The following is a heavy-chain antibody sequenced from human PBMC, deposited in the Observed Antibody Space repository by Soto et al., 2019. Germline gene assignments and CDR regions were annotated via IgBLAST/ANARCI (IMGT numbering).Heavy chain of an antibody. D-gene: IGHD2-15*01. CDR3: ARGGYCSGGSCLYDAFDI. Sequence: ASVKVSCKASGYTFTGYYMHWVRQAPGQRLEWMGWINPNSGGTNYAQKFQGWVTMTRDTSISTAYMELSRLRSDDAAVYYCARGGYCSGGSCLYDAFDIWGQGTMVTVSS. V-gene: IGHV1-2*04. CDR2: INPNSGGT. J-gene: IGHJ3*02. CDR1: GYTFTGYY.